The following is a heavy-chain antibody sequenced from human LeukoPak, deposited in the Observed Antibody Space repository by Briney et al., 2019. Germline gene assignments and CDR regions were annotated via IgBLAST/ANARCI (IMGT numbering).Heavy chain of an antibody. Sequence: GASVKVSCKASGYTFTSYNMHWVRQAPGQGLEWMGIIKPSGGSTTYAQKFQGRVTMTRDMSTSTLYMELSSLRSEDTAVYYCARVRDGYNDAYDIWGQGTMVIVSS. D-gene: IGHD5-24*01. CDR1: GYTFTSYN. CDR2: IKPSGGST. V-gene: IGHV1-46*01. CDR3: ARVRDGYNDAYDI. J-gene: IGHJ3*02.